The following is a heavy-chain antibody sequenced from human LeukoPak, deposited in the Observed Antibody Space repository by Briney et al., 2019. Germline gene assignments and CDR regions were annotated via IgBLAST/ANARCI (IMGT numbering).Heavy chain of an antibody. CDR1: GFTFSDYY. Sequence: PGGSLRLSCAPAGFTFSDYYMSWIRQAPGEGLEWVSYLISSGSTIQYADSVKGRFTISRDNAKNSLYLQMNSLRAEDTAVYYCARDRVTYYDFWSGYAHYYYYYGMDVWGQGTTVTVSS. CDR2: LISSGSTI. V-gene: IGHV3-11*01. J-gene: IGHJ6*02. CDR3: ARDRVTYYDFWSGYAHYYYYYGMDV. D-gene: IGHD3-3*01.